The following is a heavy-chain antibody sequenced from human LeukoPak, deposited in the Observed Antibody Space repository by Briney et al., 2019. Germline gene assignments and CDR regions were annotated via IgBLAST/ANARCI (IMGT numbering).Heavy chain of an antibody. CDR3: AKLLGGSGDY. D-gene: IGHD3-10*01. CDR1: GFTFSSYG. Sequence: GGSLRLSCAASGFTFSSYGMHWVRQAPGKGLEWVAVISYDGSDKYYADSVKGRFTISRDNSKNTLYLQMNSLRAEDTAVYYCAKLLGGSGDYWGQGTLVTVSS. CDR2: ISYDGSDK. J-gene: IGHJ4*02. V-gene: IGHV3-30*18.